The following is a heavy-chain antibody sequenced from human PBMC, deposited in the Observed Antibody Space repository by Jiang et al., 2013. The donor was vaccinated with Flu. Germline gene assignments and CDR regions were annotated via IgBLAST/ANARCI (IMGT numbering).Heavy chain of an antibody. CDR2: TYYRSKWYN. J-gene: IGHJ5*02. CDR1: VSSNRAA. D-gene: IGHD6-19*01. CDR3: ARGVAVGDTVPFNWFDP. V-gene: IGHV6-1*01. Sequence: VSSNRAAWNRIRQSPMRGLEWLGRTYYRSKWYNDYAVSVESRITIKSDTFKNQFSLHLNSVTPEDTAIYYCARGVAVGDTVPFNWFDPWGQGALVTVSS.